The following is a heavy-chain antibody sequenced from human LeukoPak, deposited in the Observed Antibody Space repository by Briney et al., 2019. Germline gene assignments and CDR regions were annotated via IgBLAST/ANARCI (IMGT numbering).Heavy chain of an antibody. CDR1: GFTVSSNY. D-gene: IGHD6-6*01. V-gene: IGHV3-53*01. CDR3: ARLYSSSSGKAFDI. CDR2: IYSGGST. J-gene: IGHJ3*02. Sequence: GGSLRLSCAASGFTVSSNYMSWVRQAPGKGLEWVSVIYSGGSTYYADSVKGRFTISRDNSKNTLYLQMNSLRAKDTAVYYCARLYSSSSGKAFDIWGQGTMVTVSS.